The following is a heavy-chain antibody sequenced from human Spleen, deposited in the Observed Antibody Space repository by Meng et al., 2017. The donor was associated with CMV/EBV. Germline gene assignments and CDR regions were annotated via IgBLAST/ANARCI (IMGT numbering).Heavy chain of an antibody. J-gene: IGHJ4*02. D-gene: IGHD3-22*01. Sequence: GGSLRLSCAASGFTFSSYWMSWVRQAPGKGLEWVANIKQEGSEKYYVGSVRGRFTISRDNAKNSVYLQMNSLRAEDTAVYYCASDSSGYYYAFWGQGTLVTVSS. V-gene: IGHV3-7*01. CDR3: ASDSSGYYYAF. CDR2: IKQEGSEK. CDR1: GFTFSSYW.